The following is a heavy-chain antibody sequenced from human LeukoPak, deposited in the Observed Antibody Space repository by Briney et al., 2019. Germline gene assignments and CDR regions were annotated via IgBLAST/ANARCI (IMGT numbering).Heavy chain of an antibody. CDR2: IKQDGSEK. CDR3: ARGGSSWSTYYFDY. CDR1: GFTFSSYW. J-gene: IGHJ4*02. V-gene: IGHV3-7*01. D-gene: IGHD6-13*01. Sequence: PGGSLRLSCAASGFTFSSYWMSWVRQAPGKGLEWVANIKQDGSEKYYVDSVKGRFTISRDNAKNSLYLQMNSLRAEDTAVYYCARGGSSWSTYYFDYWGQGTLVTVSS.